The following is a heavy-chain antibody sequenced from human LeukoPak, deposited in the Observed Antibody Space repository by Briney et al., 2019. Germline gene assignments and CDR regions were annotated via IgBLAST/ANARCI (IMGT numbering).Heavy chain of an antibody. D-gene: IGHD3-22*01. CDR1: GFTFSSYW. Sequence: PGGSLRLSCAASGFTFSSYWTSWVRQAPGKGLVWVSRINNDGKSTSHADSVKGRFTISRDNAKNTLYLQMNSLRAEDTAVYYCARAADSDVNWFDPWGQGTLVTVSS. V-gene: IGHV3-74*01. CDR3: ARAADSDVNWFDP. CDR2: INNDGKST. J-gene: IGHJ5*02.